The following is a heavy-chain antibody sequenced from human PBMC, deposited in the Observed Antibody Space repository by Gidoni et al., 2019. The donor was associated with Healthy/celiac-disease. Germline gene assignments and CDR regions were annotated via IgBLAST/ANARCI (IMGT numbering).Heavy chain of an antibody. J-gene: IGHJ4*02. Sequence: QVELQQWGAGLLKPSETLALTCAAYGGACSGYYWSWIRQPPGKGREWIGEINHSGSTNYNPSLTSRATISVDTSKNQFSLKLSSVTAADTAVYYCARGRGIAVAGPPGEDYWGQGTLVPVSS. V-gene: IGHV4-34*01. CDR3: ARGRGIAVAGPPGEDY. CDR2: INHSGST. D-gene: IGHD6-19*01. CDR1: GGACSGYY.